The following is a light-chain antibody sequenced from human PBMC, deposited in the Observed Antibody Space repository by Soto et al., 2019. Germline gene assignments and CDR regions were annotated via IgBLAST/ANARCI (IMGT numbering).Light chain of an antibody. J-gene: IGKJ3*01. CDR1: QDISNY. CDR3: QQHDTLPPT. Sequence: DIQMTQSPSSLSASVGDIVTITCHASQDISNYLNWYQQKPGKAPKLLMSDASILETGVPSRFSGSGSETDFTFTISGLQTEDIATYYCQQHDTLPPTFGPGTKVDLK. V-gene: IGKV1-33*01. CDR2: DAS.